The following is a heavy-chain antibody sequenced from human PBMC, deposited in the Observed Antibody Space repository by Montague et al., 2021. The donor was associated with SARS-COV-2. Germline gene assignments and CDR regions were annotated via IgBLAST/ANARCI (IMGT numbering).Heavy chain of an antibody. D-gene: IGHD3/OR15-3a*01. CDR2: VRPGGRT. J-gene: IGHJ4*02. V-gene: IGHV4-61*02. CDR3: TTDTDWRGIKY. CDR1: GGAMNSVSDS. Sequence: TLSLTCTVSGGAMNSVSDSWGWIRQPSGKGLTWIGRVRPGGRTNYNPSLGSRVTVPLDTSKSQFSLKLSSVTAADSAVYYCTTDTDWRGIKYWGLGTLVTVSS.